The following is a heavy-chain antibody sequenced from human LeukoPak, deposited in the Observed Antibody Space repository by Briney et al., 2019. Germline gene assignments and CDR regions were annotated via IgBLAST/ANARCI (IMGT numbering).Heavy chain of an antibody. CDR3: ERDRGSKRVAYCGGDCYIGYFDL. Sequence: ASVTLSLKASGYTFTSYYMHWVRQAPGPGLEVMGIINPNGSGTSYAQQFQGRVTMTRDTSTSTVYMDLRSLRSEDTAVYYCERDRGSKRVAYCGGDCYIGYFDLWGRGTLVTVSS. CDR1: GYTFTSYY. CDR2: INPNGSGT. V-gene: IGHV1-46*01. D-gene: IGHD2-21*02. J-gene: IGHJ2*01.